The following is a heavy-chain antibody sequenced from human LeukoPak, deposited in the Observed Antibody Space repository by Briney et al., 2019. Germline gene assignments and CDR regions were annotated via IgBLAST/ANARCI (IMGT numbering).Heavy chain of an antibody. CDR3: AKGSFGGWLQLDY. J-gene: IGHJ4*02. CDR1: GFTFSSYS. Sequence: GGSLRLSCAASGFTFSSYSMSWVRQAPGKGLEWVSAISGSGGSTYYADSVKGRFTISRDSSKNTLYLQMNSLRAEDTAVYYCAKGSFGGWLQLDYWGQGTLVTVSS. D-gene: IGHD5-24*01. V-gene: IGHV3-23*01. CDR2: ISGSGGST.